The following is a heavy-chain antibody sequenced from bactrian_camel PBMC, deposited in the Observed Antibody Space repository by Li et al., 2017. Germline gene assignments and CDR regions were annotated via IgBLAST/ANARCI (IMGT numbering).Heavy chain of an antibody. D-gene: IGHD3*01. CDR3: AAESATPCVSNGVWIEYDYNY. CDR2: IDAIGRS. J-gene: IGHJ4*01. V-gene: IGHV3S60*01. CDR1: DYPWGNNC. Sequence: VQLVESGGGSVQAGGSLRLSCAASDYPWGNNCMGWFRQAPGKEREGLACIDAIGRSSVGGSVKDRFRISRDNSNNTVYLQIDNLKPEDTAMYYCAAESATPCVSNGVWIEYDYNYWGQGTQVTVS.